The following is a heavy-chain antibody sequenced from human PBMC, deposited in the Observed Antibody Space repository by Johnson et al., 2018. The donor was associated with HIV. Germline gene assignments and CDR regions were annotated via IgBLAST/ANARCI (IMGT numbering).Heavy chain of an antibody. CDR1: GFTFDDHG. V-gene: IGHV3-20*04. D-gene: IGHD6-6*01. CDR2: ISWNGGRT. J-gene: IGHJ3*02. Sequence: EQLVESGGGLVKPGGSLRLPCAASGFTFDDHGMSWVRQAPGKGLEWVSGISWNGGRTIYADSVKGRFTISRDNAKNSLYLQMNSLKTEDTAVYYCTRDLHWGAARCAFDIWGQGTMVTVSS. CDR3: TRDLHWGAARCAFDI.